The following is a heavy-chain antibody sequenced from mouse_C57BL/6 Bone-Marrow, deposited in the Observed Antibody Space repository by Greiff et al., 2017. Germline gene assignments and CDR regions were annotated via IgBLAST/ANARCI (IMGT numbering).Heavy chain of an antibody. D-gene: IGHD1-1*01. Sequence: QVQLKESGPGLVQPSQSLSITCTVSGFSLNSYGVHWVRQPPGKGLEWLGVIWSGGSTDYNAAFISRLSISKDNSKSQVFFKMNSLQADDTAIYYCAKDYYGSSYNWYFDVWGTGTTVTVSS. V-gene: IGHV2-4*01. J-gene: IGHJ1*03. CDR3: AKDYYGSSYNWYFDV. CDR2: IWSGGST. CDR1: GFSLNSYG.